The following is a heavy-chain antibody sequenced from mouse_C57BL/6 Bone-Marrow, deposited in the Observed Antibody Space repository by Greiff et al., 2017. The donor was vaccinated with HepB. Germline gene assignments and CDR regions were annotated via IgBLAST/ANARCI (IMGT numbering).Heavy chain of an antibody. D-gene: IGHD6-1*01. CDR2: ISSGSSTI. V-gene: IGHV5-17*01. Sequence: DVKLQESGGGLVKPGGSLKLSCAASGFTFSDYGMHWVRQAPEKGLEWVAYISSGSSTIYYADTVKGRFTISRDNAKNTLFLQMTSLRSEDTAMYYCARAAHYAMDYWGQGTSVTVSS. CDR1: GFTFSDYG. CDR3: ARAAHYAMDY. J-gene: IGHJ4*01.